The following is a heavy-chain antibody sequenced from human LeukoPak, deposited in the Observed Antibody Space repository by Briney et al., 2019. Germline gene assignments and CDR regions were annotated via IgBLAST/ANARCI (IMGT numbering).Heavy chain of an antibody. D-gene: IGHD2-15*01. CDR1: GGSIRSDSSF. Sequence: SETLSLTCSVSGGSIRSDSSFWNWIRQHPGKGLEWIGYISYSGSTYYNPSLKSRVTISRDTSKNQFSLKLSSVTAADTAVYYCAGRFRPAVDVVPYFDYWGQGTLVTVSS. J-gene: IGHJ4*02. V-gene: IGHV4-30-4*01. CDR2: ISYSGST. CDR3: AGRFRPAVDVVPYFDY.